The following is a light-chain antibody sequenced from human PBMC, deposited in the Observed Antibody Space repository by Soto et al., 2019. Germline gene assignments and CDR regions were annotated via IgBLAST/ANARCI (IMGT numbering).Light chain of an antibody. Sequence: QSVLTQPPSVSGAPAQRVTISCTGSSSNIGAGYDVHWYQQLPGRAPKLLIYGNTNRPSGVPDRFSGSKSGTSASLAITGLQAEDEADYYCLSFDSSLSVVFGGGTKLTVL. CDR2: GNT. CDR3: LSFDSSLSVV. J-gene: IGLJ2*01. V-gene: IGLV1-40*01. CDR1: SSNIGAGYD.